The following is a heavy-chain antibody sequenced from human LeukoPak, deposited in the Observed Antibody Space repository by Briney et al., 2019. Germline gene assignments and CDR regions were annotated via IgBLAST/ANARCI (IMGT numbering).Heavy chain of an antibody. V-gene: IGHV4-39*01. D-gene: IGHD1-1*01. CDR3: ARLRWRGVDY. J-gene: IGHJ4*02. Sequence: PLETLSLTCTVSGGSISSSSYYCGWIRQPPGKGLERLGRSYYSGSTYYNPSLKARVTISVDSSKNQFSLKLSSLPAADTSVHYRARLRWRGVDYWGQGTLVTVSS. CDR1: GGSISSSSYY. CDR2: SYYSGST.